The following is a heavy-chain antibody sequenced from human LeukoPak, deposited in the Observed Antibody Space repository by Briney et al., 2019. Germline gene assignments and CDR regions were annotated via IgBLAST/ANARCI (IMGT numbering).Heavy chain of an antibody. D-gene: IGHD3-22*01. CDR2: IIPILGIA. Sequence: SVKVSCKASGGTFSSYTISWVRQAPGQGLEWMGRIIPILGIANYAQKFQGRVTITADKSTSTAYMELSSLRSEDTAVYYCARVGRRYYDSSGYYFDYWGQGTLVTVSS. CDR1: GGTFSSYT. V-gene: IGHV1-69*02. J-gene: IGHJ4*02. CDR3: ARVGRRYYDSSGYYFDY.